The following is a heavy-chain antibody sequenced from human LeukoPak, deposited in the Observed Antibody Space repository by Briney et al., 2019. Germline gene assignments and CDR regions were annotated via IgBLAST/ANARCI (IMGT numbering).Heavy chain of an antibody. Sequence: SETLSLTCAVSGGSISNYYWSWIRQPAGKGLEWIGRKYPRGSTTYNSFFKSRVTMSPDTSKNHFSLKLSSVTAADTAIYYCARGRYCTATTCDAGGDAFDIWGQGTMVTVSS. CDR1: GGSISNYY. V-gene: IGHV4-4*07. CDR2: KYPRGST. J-gene: IGHJ3*02. CDR3: ARGRYCTATTCDAGGDAFDI. D-gene: IGHD2-2*01.